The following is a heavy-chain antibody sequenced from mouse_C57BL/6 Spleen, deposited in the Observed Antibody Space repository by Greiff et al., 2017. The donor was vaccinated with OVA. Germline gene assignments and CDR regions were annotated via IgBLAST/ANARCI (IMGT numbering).Heavy chain of an antibody. CDR2: IDPEDGDT. CDR3: ARGAYYSPYFDY. D-gene: IGHD2-12*01. CDR1: GFNIKDYY. J-gene: IGHJ2*01. Sequence: VQLQQSGAELVKPGASVKLSCTASGFNIKDYYMHWVKQRTEQGLEWIGRIDPEDGDTKYAPKFQGKATITADTSSNTAYLQLSSLTSEDTAVYYCARGAYYSPYFDYWGQGTTLTVSA. V-gene: IGHV14-2*01.